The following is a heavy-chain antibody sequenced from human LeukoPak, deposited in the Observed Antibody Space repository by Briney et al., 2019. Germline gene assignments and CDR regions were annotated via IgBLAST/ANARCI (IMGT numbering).Heavy chain of an antibody. D-gene: IGHD6-19*01. V-gene: IGHV3-30-3*01. J-gene: IGHJ4*02. Sequence: PGRSLRLSCAVSGFTFSNYAMHWVRQAPGKGLEWVAVISYDGSNKYYADSVKGRVTISRANSKNTLYLQMNSLRAEATAVYFCARHGDGSGWPLYYFDYWGQGTLVTVSS. CDR3: ARHGDGSGWPLYYFDY. CDR1: GFTFSNYA. CDR2: ISYDGSNK.